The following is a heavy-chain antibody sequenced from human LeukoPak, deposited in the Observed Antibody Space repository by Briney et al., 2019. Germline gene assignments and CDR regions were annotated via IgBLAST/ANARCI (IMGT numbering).Heavy chain of an antibody. Sequence: GASVKVSCKASGYTFTSYGISWVRQAPGQGLEWMGWISAYNGNTNYAQKLQGRVTMTTDTSTSTAYMELRSLSSDDTAVYYCARAYYESSAYRHAVYFDYWGQGTLVTVSS. D-gene: IGHD3-22*01. CDR1: GYTFTSYG. V-gene: IGHV1-18*01. J-gene: IGHJ4*02. CDR3: ARAYYESSAYRHAVYFDY. CDR2: ISAYNGNT.